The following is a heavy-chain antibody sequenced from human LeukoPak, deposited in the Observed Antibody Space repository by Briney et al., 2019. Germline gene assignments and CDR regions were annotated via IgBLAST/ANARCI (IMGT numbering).Heavy chain of an antibody. J-gene: IGHJ4*02. Sequence: GGSLRLSCAASGFTFDDYGMSWVRQAPGKGLEWVSGINWNGGSTGYADSVKGRFTISRDNAKNSLYLQMNSLRAEDTALYYCARVYPYYCDSSGYSEAGYFDYWGQGTLATVSS. CDR2: INWNGGST. V-gene: IGHV3-20*04. D-gene: IGHD3-22*01. CDR3: ARVYPYYCDSSGYSEAGYFDY. CDR1: GFTFDDYG.